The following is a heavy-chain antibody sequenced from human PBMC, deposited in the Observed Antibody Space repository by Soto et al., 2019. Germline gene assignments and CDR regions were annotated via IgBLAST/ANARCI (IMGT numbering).Heavy chain of an antibody. J-gene: IGHJ4*02. CDR3: ARDGGRHSGGIDY. CDR1: GGTFSSYS. D-gene: IGHD1-26*01. V-gene: IGHV1-69*01. Sequence: QVQLVQSGAEVKKPGSSVKVSCKASGGTFSSYSINWVRWALGQGLEWMGEIIPIFGTANYAQKVQVRVTITADESTSTAYMELSSLRSEDTAVYYCARDGGRHSGGIDYWGQGTLVTVSS. CDR2: IIPIFGTA.